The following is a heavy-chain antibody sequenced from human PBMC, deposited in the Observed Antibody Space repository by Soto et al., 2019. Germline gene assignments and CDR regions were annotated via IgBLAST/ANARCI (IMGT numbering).Heavy chain of an antibody. Sequence: QVQLVQTGAEVKKPGASVKVSCKASGYTFTSYGISWVRQAPGQGLEWMGWISAYNGNTNNAQKIQSRVNMTTDTSTSTAYMELRSMRSNDTAVYYSDRDISSGYYPTPGSFDIWGQGTMITVTS. D-gene: IGHD3-22*01. CDR2: ISAYNGNT. J-gene: IGHJ3*02. CDR1: GYTFTSYG. V-gene: IGHV1-18*01. CDR3: DRDISSGYYPTPGSFDI.